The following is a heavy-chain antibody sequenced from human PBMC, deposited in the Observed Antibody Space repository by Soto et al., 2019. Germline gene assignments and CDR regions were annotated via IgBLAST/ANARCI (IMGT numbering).Heavy chain of an antibody. CDR1: GYTFTSYD. V-gene: IGHV1-8*02. D-gene: IGHD6-6*01. J-gene: IGHJ5*02. CDR2: MNPNSGNT. Sequence: ASVKVSCQASGYTFTSYDINWVRQATGQGLEWMGWMNPNSGNTGYAQKFQGRVTMTRNTSISTAYMELSSLRSEDTAVYYCARASRIAAPNWFDPWGQGTLVTVSS. CDR3: ARASRIAAPNWFDP.